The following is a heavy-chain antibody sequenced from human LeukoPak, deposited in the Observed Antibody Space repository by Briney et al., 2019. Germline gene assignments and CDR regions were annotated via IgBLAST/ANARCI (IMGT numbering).Heavy chain of an antibody. V-gene: IGHV1-2*04. CDR3: ARDRVLLWFGESRGMDV. CDR2: INPNSGGT. CDR1: GYTFTGYY. D-gene: IGHD3-10*01. Sequence: ASVKVSCKASGYTFTGYYIHWVRQAPGQGLEWMGWINPNSGGTNYAQKFQGWVTMTRDTSISTAYMELSRLRSDDTAVYYCARDRVLLWFGESRGMDVWGKGTTVTVSS. J-gene: IGHJ6*04.